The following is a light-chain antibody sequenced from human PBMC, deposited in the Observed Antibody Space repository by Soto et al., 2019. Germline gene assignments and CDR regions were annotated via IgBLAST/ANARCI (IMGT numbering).Light chain of an antibody. V-gene: IGKV1-5*03. J-gene: IGKJ1*01. CDR1: QRISRW. Sequence: DIPMTQSPSTLSASVGDRVTITCRASQRISRWLAWYQQKPGKAPKLLIYEASSLESGVPSRFSGSGSGTEFTLTINSLQPDDFGTYFCQQYKTYARTFGQGTKVEIK. CDR3: QQYKTYART. CDR2: EAS.